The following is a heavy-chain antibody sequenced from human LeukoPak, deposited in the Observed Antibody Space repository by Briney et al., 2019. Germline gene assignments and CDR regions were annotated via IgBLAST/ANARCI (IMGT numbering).Heavy chain of an antibody. CDR3: ARDFSGWSLDP. CDR1: GFTFSAYW. Sequence: GGSLRLSCAASGFTFSAYWMHWVRQVPGKGLVWVSRINNDGTATFFADSVKGRFTISRDNAKNTLYLQMDSLRAEDTAVYYCARDFSGWSLDPWGQGTLVTVSS. CDR2: INNDGTAT. J-gene: IGHJ5*02. V-gene: IGHV3-74*01. D-gene: IGHD6-19*01.